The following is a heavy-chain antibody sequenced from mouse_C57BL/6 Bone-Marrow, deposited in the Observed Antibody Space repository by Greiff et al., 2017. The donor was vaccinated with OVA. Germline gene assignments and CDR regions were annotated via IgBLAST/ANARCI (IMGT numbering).Heavy chain of an antibody. CDR3: ARWGGTIDY. V-gene: IGHV1-63*01. Sequence: QVQLQQSGAELVRPGTSVKMSCKASGYTFTNYWIGWAKQRPGHGLEWIGDIYPGGGYTNYNEQFKGKATRTADKSSSTAYMQFSSLTSEDSAIYYCARWGGTIDYWGQGTTLTVSS. J-gene: IGHJ2*01. CDR1: GYTFTNYW. CDR2: IYPGGGYT. D-gene: IGHD4-1*01.